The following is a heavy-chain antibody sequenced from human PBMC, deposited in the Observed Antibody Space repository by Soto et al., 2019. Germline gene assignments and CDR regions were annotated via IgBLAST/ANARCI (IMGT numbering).Heavy chain of an antibody. D-gene: IGHD2-15*01. V-gene: IGHV3-74*01. CDR1: GFTFSSYL. J-gene: IGHJ4*02. CDR3: ARTYCSGGSCFFDY. Sequence: EVQLVESGGGLVQPGGSLRLSCAASGFTFSSYLMHWVRQAPGKGLVWVSRINSDGSSTIYADSVKGRFTISRDNDKNTLYLQMNSLRAEDTAVYYCARTYCSGGSCFFDYWGQGTLVTVSS. CDR2: INSDGSST.